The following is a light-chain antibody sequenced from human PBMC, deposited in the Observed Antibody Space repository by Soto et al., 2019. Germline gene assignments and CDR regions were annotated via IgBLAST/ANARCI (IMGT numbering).Light chain of an antibody. CDR2: LAS. CDR1: QGVSGNY. Sequence: EIVLTQSPATLSLSPGERATLSCRASQGVSGNYLAWYQQKPGQAPRLLMYLASSRATGVPDTFSGSGSGTDFTLTISRLEPEDLAVYYCQQYASFPRTFGQGTRVQI. J-gene: IGKJ1*01. V-gene: IGKV3-20*01. CDR3: QQYASFPRT.